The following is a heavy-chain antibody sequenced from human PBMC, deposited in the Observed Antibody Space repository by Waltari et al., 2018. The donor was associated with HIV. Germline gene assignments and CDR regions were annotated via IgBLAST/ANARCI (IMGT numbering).Heavy chain of an antibody. CDR2: INHSGST. J-gene: IGHJ4*02. CDR3: ARGDSSGYLDY. V-gene: IGHV4-34*01. Sequence: QVQLQQWGAGLLKPSETLSLTCAVYGGSFSGYYWSWIRQPPGKGLEWIGEINHSGSTNYNPSLKSRVTISVDTSKNQFSLKLSSVTAADTAVYYCARGDSSGYLDYWGQGTLVTVSS. CDR1: GGSFSGYY. D-gene: IGHD3-22*01.